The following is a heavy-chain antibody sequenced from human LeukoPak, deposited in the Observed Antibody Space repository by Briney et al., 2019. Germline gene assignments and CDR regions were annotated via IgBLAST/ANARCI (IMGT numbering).Heavy chain of an antibody. D-gene: IGHD2-15*01. J-gene: IGHJ6*02. V-gene: IGHV3-23*01. CDR1: GFTFSSYA. CDR2: ISGSGGST. Sequence: GGSLRLSCAASGFTFSSYAMSWVRQAPGKGLEWVSAISGSGGSTYYAHSVRGRFTISRDNSKNTLYLQMNSLRAGDTAVYYCAKDSDCSGGSCYSVDYYGMDVWGQGTTVTVSS. CDR3: AKDSDCSGGSCYSVDYYGMDV.